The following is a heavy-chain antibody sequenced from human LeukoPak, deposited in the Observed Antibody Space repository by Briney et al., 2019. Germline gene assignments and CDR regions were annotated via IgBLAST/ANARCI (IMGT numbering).Heavy chain of an antibody. D-gene: IGHD6-19*01. CDR3: AKSAYSSGWYYFDY. Sequence: PGGSLRLSCAASGFTFSSYGMHWVRQAPGKGLEWVAVIWYDGGNKYYADSVKGRFTISRDNSKNTLYLQMNSLRAEDTAVYYCAKSAYSSGWYYFDYWGQGTLVTVSS. J-gene: IGHJ4*02. V-gene: IGHV3-33*06. CDR2: IWYDGGNK. CDR1: GFTFSSYG.